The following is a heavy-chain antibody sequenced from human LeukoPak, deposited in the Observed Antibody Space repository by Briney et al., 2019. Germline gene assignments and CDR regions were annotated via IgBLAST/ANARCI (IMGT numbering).Heavy chain of an antibody. V-gene: IGHV4-59*08. CDR1: GGSISSYY. CDR3: ARVLAAQTNYYYYYMDV. Sequence: PSETLSLTCTVSGGSISSYYWSWIRQPPGKGLEWIGYIYYSGSTNYNPSLKSRVTISVDTSKNQFSLKLSSVTAADTAVYYCARVLAAQTNYYYYYMDVWGKGTTVTVSS. D-gene: IGHD6-6*01. J-gene: IGHJ6*03. CDR2: IYYSGST.